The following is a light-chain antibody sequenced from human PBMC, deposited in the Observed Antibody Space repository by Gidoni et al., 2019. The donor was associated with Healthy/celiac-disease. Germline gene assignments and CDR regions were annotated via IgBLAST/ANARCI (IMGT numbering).Light chain of an antibody. V-gene: IGKV2-30*01. J-gene: IGKJ1*01. CDR3: MQGTHGLWT. Sequence: DVVMTQSPLSLPVTLGQPASISCRSSQSLVYSDGNTYLNWFQQRPGQSPRRLIYKVSNRDSGVPDRCRGSGSGTDFTLKISRGEAEDGGVYYCMQGTHGLWTFXQXTKVEIK. CDR1: QSLVYSDGNTY. CDR2: KVS.